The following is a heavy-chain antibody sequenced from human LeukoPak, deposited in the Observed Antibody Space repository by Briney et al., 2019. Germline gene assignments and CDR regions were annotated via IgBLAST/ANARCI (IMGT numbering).Heavy chain of an antibody. Sequence: PGGSLRLSCAAFGFIVRSNHINWVRQAPGKGLEWVSITYSGDTTYYADSVKGRFIISRDDSKNTLSLQMNDLRVEDTAVYDCARERPDSRNLDSWGRGALVTVSS. CDR1: GFIVRSNH. D-gene: IGHD1-14*01. V-gene: IGHV3-66*01. CDR3: ARERPDSRNLDS. CDR2: TYSGDTT. J-gene: IGHJ4*02.